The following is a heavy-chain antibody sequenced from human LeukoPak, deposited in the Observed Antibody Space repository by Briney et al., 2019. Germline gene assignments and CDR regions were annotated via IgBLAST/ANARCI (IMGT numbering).Heavy chain of an antibody. J-gene: IGHJ4*02. D-gene: IGHD5-12*01. CDR3: TLRGYSGYDYY. CDR2: IKGKSDGGAT. Sequence: GGSLRLSCAASGFTFNNAWMTWVRQAPGKGLEWIGHIKGKSDGGATDYAAAVKGRFTISRDDDSKNTLLLQMNSLKTEDTAMYYCTLRGYSGYDYYWGQGTLVTVSS. CDR1: GFTFNNAW. V-gene: IGHV3-15*01.